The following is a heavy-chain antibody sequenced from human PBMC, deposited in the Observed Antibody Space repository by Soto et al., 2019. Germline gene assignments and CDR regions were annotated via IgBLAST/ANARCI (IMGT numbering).Heavy chain of an antibody. CDR2: IYYSGST. CDR1: GGAISSYY. J-gene: IGHJ5*02. CDR3: ARARSSRETNWFDP. Sequence: SETLSLTCTVSGGAISSYYWSWIRQPPGKGLEWIGYIYYSGSTNYNPSLKSRVTISVDTSKNQFSLKLSSVTAADTAVYYCARARSSRETNWFDPWGQGTLVTVSS. D-gene: IGHD6-13*01. V-gene: IGHV4-59*01.